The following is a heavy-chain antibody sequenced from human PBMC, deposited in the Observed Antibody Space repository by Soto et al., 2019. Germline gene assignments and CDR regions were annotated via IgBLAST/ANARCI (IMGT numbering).Heavy chain of an antibody. J-gene: IGHJ4*02. Sequence: GSLRLSCASSGFTFSDAWMTGVRQAPGKGLEWVGRSKTKTDGGTTDYAAPVKGRFTISRDDSKNTLDLQMNSLKTEDTAVYYCTTTFSNYGFDYWGQGTLVTVSS. CDR3: TTTFSNYGFDY. V-gene: IGHV3-15*01. CDR2: SKTKTDGGTT. CDR1: GFTFSDAW. D-gene: IGHD4-4*01.